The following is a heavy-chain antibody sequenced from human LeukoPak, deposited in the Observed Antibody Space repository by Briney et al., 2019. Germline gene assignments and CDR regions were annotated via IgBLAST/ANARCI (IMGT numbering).Heavy chain of an antibody. Sequence: ASVKVSCKASGYTFTSYDINWVRQATGQGLEWMGWMNPNSGYTGYAQKFQGRVTITRNTSISTAYMELSSLRSEDTAVYYCARGYCSSTSCYLGQNWFDPWGQGTLVTVSS. V-gene: IGHV1-8*01. D-gene: IGHD2-2*01. CDR3: ARGYCSSTSCYLGQNWFDP. J-gene: IGHJ5*02. CDR1: GYTFTSYD. CDR2: MNPNSGYT.